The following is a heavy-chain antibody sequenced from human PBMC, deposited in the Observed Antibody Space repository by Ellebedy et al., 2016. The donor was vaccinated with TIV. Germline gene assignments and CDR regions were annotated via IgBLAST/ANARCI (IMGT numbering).Heavy chain of an antibody. Sequence: AASVKVSCKASGYSFTTYAMHWVRQAPGQRLEWMGWINPNSGGTNYAQKFQGWVTMTRDTFISTAYLELSRLRSDDTAVYYCVSAVVPDRGLSHYYGLDVWGQGTTVTVS. J-gene: IGHJ6*02. D-gene: IGHD2-2*01. CDR2: INPNSGGT. CDR3: VSAVVPDRGLSHYYGLDV. V-gene: IGHV1-2*04. CDR1: GYSFTTYA.